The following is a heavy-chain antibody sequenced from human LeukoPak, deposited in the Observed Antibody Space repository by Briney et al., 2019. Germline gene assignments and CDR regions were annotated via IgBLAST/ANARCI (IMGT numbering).Heavy chain of an antibody. Sequence: TSETLSLTCAVYGGSLSGHYWNWIRQSPGKGLEWIGEINHSGSTNYNPSLKSRVTISVDTSKNRFSLKLSSVTAADTAVYYCASGRYSSSWYFFDYWGQGTLVTVSS. D-gene: IGHD6-13*01. CDR2: INHSGST. CDR3: ASGRYSSSWYFFDY. J-gene: IGHJ4*02. V-gene: IGHV4-34*01. CDR1: GGSLSGHY.